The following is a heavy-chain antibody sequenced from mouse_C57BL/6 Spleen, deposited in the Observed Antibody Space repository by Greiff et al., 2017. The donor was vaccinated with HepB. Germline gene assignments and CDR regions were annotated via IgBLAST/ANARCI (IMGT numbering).Heavy chain of an antibody. V-gene: IGHV5-6*02. Sequence: DVMLVESGGDLVKPGGSLKLSCAASGFTFSSYGMSWVRQTPDKRLEWVATISSGGSYTYYPDSVKGRFTISRDNAKNTLYLQMSSLKSEDTAMYYCARQYDGYYFDYWGQGTTLTVSS. D-gene: IGHD2-12*01. CDR2: ISSGGSYT. J-gene: IGHJ2*01. CDR1: GFTFSSYG. CDR3: ARQYDGYYFDY.